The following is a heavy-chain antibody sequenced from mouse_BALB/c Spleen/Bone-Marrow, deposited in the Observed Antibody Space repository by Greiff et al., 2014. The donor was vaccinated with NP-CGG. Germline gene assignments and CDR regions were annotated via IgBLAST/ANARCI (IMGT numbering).Heavy chain of an antibody. J-gene: IGHJ2*01. Sequence: EVQLQQSGGGLVQPGGSLKLSCAASGFTFSSYGMSWVRQTPDKRLELVATINSNGGSTYYPDSVKGRFTISRGNAKNTLYLQMSSLKSEDTAMYYCARDYYGSSDYWGQGTTLTVSS. D-gene: IGHD1-1*01. V-gene: IGHV5-6-3*01. CDR2: INSNGGST. CDR3: ARDYYGSSDY. CDR1: GFTFSSYG.